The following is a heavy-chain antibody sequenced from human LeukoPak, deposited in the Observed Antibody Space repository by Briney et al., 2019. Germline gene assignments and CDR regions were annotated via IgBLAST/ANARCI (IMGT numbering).Heavy chain of an antibody. Sequence: GGSLRLSCAASGFTFSNYGMHWVRQSPGKGLEWVTFIRYDGRNKYYADSVKGRFTISRDNSKNTLYLQMNSLRAEDTAVYYCARSVRQTVTPWFDPWGQGTLVTVSS. V-gene: IGHV3-30*02. CDR1: GFTFSNYG. J-gene: IGHJ5*02. CDR3: ARSVRQTVTPWFDP. CDR2: IRYDGRNK. D-gene: IGHD4-17*01.